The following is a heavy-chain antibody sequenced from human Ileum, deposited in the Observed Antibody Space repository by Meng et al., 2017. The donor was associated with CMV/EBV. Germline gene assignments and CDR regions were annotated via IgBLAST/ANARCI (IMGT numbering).Heavy chain of an antibody. V-gene: IGHV3-21*01. CDR2: ISSSSSYI. CDR1: GFTFRSYG. CDR3: ARHPSGSYLTAGFDY. D-gene: IGHD1-26*01. J-gene: IGHJ4*02. Sequence: SGFTFRSYGMNWVRQAPGKGLEWVSSISSSSSYIYYADSVKGRFTISRDNAKNSLYLQMNSLRAEDTAVYYCARHPSGSYLTAGFDYWGQGTLVTVSS.